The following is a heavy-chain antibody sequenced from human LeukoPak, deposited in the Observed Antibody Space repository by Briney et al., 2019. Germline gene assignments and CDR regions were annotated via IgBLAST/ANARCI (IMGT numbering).Heavy chain of an antibody. Sequence: PSETLSLTCAVYGGSFSGYYWSWIRQPPGKGLEWIGEINHSGSTYYNPSLKSRVTISVDTSKNQFSLKLSSVTAADTAVYYCAGSITIFGVVILPNYWGQGTLVTVSS. CDR2: INHSGST. CDR3: AGSITIFGVVILPNY. D-gene: IGHD3-3*01. CDR1: GGSFSGYY. J-gene: IGHJ4*02. V-gene: IGHV4-34*01.